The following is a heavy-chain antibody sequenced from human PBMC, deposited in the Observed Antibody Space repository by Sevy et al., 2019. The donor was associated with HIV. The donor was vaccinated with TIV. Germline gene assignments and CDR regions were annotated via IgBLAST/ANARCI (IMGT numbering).Heavy chain of an antibody. J-gene: IGHJ4*02. CDR2: INHSGST. CDR1: GGSFSGYY. V-gene: IGHV4-34*01. CDR3: ASARGDSGYDFDY. Sequence: SETLSLTCAVYGGSFSGYYWSWIRQPPGKGLEWIGEINHSGSTNYNPSLKSRVTISVDTSKNQFSLKLSSVTAADTAVYYCASARGDSGYDFDYWGQGTLVTVSS. D-gene: IGHD5-12*01.